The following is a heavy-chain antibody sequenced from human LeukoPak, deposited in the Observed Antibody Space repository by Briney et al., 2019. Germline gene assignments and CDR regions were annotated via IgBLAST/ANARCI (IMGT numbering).Heavy chain of an antibody. V-gene: IGHV3-43D*03. D-gene: IGHD3-22*01. CDR1: GFTFDDYA. Sequence: GGSLRLSCAASGFTFDDYAMHWVRQAPGKGLEWVSLISWDGGSTYYADSVKGRFTISRDNSKNSLYLQMNSLRAEDTALYYCAKDMCLRSMIVVACYGMDVWGQGTTVTVSS. CDR3: AKDMCLRSMIVVACYGMDV. J-gene: IGHJ6*02. CDR2: ISWDGGST.